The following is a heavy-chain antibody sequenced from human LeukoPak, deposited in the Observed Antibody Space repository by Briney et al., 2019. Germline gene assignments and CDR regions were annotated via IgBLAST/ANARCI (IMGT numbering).Heavy chain of an antibody. CDR1: GFTFSSYG. CDR2: ISNDESKK. J-gene: IGHJ4*02. D-gene: IGHD3-16*01. Sequence: GGSLRLSCAASGFTFSSYGMHWVRQAPGKGLEWVAVISNDESKKYYADSVKGRFTISRDNSKNTLSLQVSSLRAEDTAVYYCAKDRYSYAFEYFESWGQGTLVTISS. V-gene: IGHV3-30*18. CDR3: AKDRYSYAFEYFES.